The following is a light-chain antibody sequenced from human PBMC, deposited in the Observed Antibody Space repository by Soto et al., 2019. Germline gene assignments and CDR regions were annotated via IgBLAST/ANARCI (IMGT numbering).Light chain of an antibody. V-gene: IGKV3-15*01. Sequence: EIVMTQSPGTLSVSPGERATLSCRASQTVSRHLAWYQQKPGQAPRLLIFGASTRATGIPDRFSGSGSGTDFTLTISSLQSEDFAVYYCQQYNTWPLITFGPGTRLEI. J-gene: IGKJ5*01. CDR3: QQYNTWPLIT. CDR1: QTVSRH. CDR2: GAS.